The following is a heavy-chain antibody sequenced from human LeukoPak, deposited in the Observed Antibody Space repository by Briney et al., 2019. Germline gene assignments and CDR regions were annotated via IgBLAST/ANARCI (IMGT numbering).Heavy chain of an antibody. D-gene: IGHD3-3*01. Sequence: ASVKVSCKASGYTFISHGITWVRQAPGQGLEWMGWISTYSGNTHYAQKFQGRVTLTKDTSTTTAYLELRSLRSDDTAVYYCARDLAVLGVVFTSYMDVWGQGTPVAVSS. CDR3: ARDLAVLGVVFTSYMDV. J-gene: IGHJ6*03. CDR2: ISTYSGNT. V-gene: IGHV1-18*01. CDR1: GYTFISHG.